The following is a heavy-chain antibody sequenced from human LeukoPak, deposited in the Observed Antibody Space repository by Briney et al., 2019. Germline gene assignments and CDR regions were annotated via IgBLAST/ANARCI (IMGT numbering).Heavy chain of an antibody. D-gene: IGHD6-19*01. CDR3: AKVLLNKYSSGFNPDY. CDR2: ISSSSSYI. J-gene: IGHJ4*02. CDR1: GFTFSSYS. Sequence: ASVKVSCKASGFTFSSYSMNWVRQAPGKGLEWVSSISSSSSYIYYADSVKGRFTISRDNAKNTLYLQMNSLRAEDTAVYYCAKVLLNKYSSGFNPDYWGQGTLVTVSS. V-gene: IGHV3-21*04.